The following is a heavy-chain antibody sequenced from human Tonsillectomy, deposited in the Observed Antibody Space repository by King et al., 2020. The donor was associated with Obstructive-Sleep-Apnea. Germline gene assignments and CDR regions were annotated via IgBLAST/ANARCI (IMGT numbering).Heavy chain of an antibody. CDR3: ARGYCSGGSCYRGLEY. J-gene: IGHJ4*02. CDR2: ISSSSSYI. V-gene: IGHV3-21*01. D-gene: IGHD2-15*01. CDR1: GFTFSTYR. Sequence: VQLVESGGGLVEPGGSLRLSCAASGFTFSTYRMNWVRQAPGKGLEWVSSISSSSSYIYYAYSVKGRFTISRDNAKSSLYLQMNSLRAEETAVYYCARGYCSGGSCYRGLEYWGQGTLVTVSS.